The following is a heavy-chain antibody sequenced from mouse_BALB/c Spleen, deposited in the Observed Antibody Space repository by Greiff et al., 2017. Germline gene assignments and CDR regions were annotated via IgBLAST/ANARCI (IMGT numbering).Heavy chain of an antibody. CDR3: AREGIDYRYDGGFAY. D-gene: IGHD2-14*01. Sequence: EVQLQESGPGLVKPSQSLSLTCSVTGYSITSGYYWNWIRQFPGNKLEWMGYISYDGSNNYNPSLKNRISITRDTSKNQFFMKLNSVTTEDTATYYCAREGIDYRYDGGFAYWGQGTLVTVSA. CDR1: GYSITSGYY. J-gene: IGHJ3*01. V-gene: IGHV3-6*02. CDR2: ISYDGSN.